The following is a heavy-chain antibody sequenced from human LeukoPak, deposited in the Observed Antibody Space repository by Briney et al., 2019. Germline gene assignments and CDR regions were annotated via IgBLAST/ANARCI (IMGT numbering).Heavy chain of an antibody. CDR1: GGSVGSSSYY. J-gene: IGHJ5*02. Sequence: PSETLSLTCSVSGGSVGSSSYYWSWIRQPAGKGLEWIGRIYTSGSTNYNPSLKSRVTMSVDTSKNQFSLKLSSVTAADTAVYYCARDSYSSSWYDHWGQGTLVTVSS. CDR2: IYTSGST. CDR3: ARDSYSSSWYDH. V-gene: IGHV4-61*02. D-gene: IGHD6-13*01.